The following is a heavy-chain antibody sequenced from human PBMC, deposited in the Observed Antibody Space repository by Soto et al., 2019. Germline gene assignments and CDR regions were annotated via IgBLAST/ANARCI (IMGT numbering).Heavy chain of an antibody. D-gene: IGHD5-12*01. CDR3: ARGRIVASIHDAFEI. V-gene: IGHV1-18*01. Sequence: QGQLLQSGDEVKTPGASVRVSCTASGYPFTSYGISWVRQAPGQGLEWVAWISAYNGKRDTAQKFQGRVTMTLDTSTDTAHMELGDLTSADTAVYYCARGRIVASIHDAFEIWGQGPKVTLSS. CDR2: ISAYNGKR. J-gene: IGHJ3*02. CDR1: GYPFTSYG.